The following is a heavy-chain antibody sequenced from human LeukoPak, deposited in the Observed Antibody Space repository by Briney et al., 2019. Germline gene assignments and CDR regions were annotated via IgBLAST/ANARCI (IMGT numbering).Heavy chain of an antibody. CDR3: ARRPNGRTTVTTRYFDY. CDR2: INHSGST. Sequence: SETLSLTCAVYGGSFSGYYWSWIRQPPGKGLEWIGEINHSGSTNYNPSLKSRVTISVDTSKNQFSLKLSSVTATDTAVYYCARRPNGRTTVTTRYFDYWGQGTLVTVSS. V-gene: IGHV4-34*01. D-gene: IGHD4-17*01. CDR1: GGSFSGYY. J-gene: IGHJ4*02.